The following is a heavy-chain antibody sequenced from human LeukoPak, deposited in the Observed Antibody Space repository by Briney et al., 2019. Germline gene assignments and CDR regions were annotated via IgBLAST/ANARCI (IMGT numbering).Heavy chain of an antibody. V-gene: IGHV3-33*01. D-gene: IGHD3-10*01. CDR2: IWYDGGNK. CDR1: GFTFSTYG. CDR3: ARASGSYDY. Sequence: GGSLRLSCAASGFTFSTYGMHWVRQAPGKGLEWVAVIWYDGGNKYYADSVKGRFTISRDNSKNTLYLQMNSLRVEGTGVYYCARASGSYDYWGQGTLVTVSS. J-gene: IGHJ4*02.